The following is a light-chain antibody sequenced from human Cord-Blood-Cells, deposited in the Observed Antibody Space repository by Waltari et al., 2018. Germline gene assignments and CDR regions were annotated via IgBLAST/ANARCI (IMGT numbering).Light chain of an antibody. CDR2: EVS. J-gene: IGLJ1*01. Sequence: QSALTQPASVSGSPGQSITISCTGTSSDVGSYHLVPWYQQHPGKAPKLMIYEVSKRPSGVSNRFSGSKSGNTASLTISGLQAEDEADYYCCSYAGSSTPYVFGTGTKVTVL. CDR3: CSYAGSSTPYV. V-gene: IGLV2-23*02. CDR1: SSDVGSYHL.